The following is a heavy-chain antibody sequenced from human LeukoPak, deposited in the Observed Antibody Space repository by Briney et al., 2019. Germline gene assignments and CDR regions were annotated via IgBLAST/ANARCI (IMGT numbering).Heavy chain of an antibody. CDR2: ISYDGSNK. J-gene: IGHJ4*02. Sequence: GRSLRLSCAASGFTFSSYAMHWVRQAPGKGLEWVAVISYDGSNKYYADSVKGRFTISRDNSKNTLYLQMNSLRAEDTAVYYCARGYSSGWLFFDYWGQGTLVTVSS. CDR3: ARGYSSGWLFFDY. V-gene: IGHV3-30-3*01. CDR1: GFTFSSYA. D-gene: IGHD6-19*01.